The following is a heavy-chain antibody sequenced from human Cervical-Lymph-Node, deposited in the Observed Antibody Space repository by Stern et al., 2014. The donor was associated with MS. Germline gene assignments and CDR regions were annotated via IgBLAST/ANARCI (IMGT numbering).Heavy chain of an antibody. CDR1: GYNFPDYW. V-gene: IGHV5-51*01. CDR2: IYPGDSDT. Sequence: EVPLVQSGAEVKQPGESLKISCKASGYNFPDYWIGWVRPMPGKGLEWIAIIYPGDSDTRYSPSFQGQFTLSVDKSSSTAYLQWSSLKASDTALYYCARPKNYAAGNSPFDYWGQGTLVTVSS. J-gene: IGHJ4*02. CDR3: ARPKNYAAGNSPFDY. D-gene: IGHD4/OR15-4a*01.